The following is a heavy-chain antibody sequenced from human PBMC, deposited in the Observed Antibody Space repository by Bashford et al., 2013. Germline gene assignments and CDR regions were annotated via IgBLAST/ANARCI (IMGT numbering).Heavy chain of an antibody. D-gene: IGHD2-8*02. J-gene: IGHJ6*02. CDR2: ISWNSGSI. Sequence: GGSLRLSCAASGFTFDDYAMHWVRQAPGKGLEWVSGISWNSGSIGYADSVKGRFTISRDNAKNSLYLQMNSLRAEDTAVYYCARDKGKDIVLAVYVRYGLDVWGQGTTVTVSS. CDR3: ARDKGKDIVLAVYVRYGLDV. CDR1: GFTFDDYA. V-gene: IGHV3-9*01.